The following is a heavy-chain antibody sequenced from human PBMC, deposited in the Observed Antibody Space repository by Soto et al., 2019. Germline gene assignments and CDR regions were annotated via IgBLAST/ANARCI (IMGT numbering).Heavy chain of an antibody. CDR2: ISYDGSNK. V-gene: IGHV3-30-3*01. CDR3: ARDRGYGDSNDY. CDR1: GFTFSSYA. J-gene: IGHJ4*02. D-gene: IGHD4-17*01. Sequence: PGGSLRLSCAASGFTFSSYAMHWVRQAPGKGLEWVAVISYDGSNKYYADSVKGRFTISRDNSKNTLYLQMNSLRAEDTAVYYCARDRGYGDSNDYWGQGTLVTVSS.